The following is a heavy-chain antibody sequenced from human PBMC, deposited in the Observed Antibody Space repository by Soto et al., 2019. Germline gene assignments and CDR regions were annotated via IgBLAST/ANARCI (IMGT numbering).Heavy chain of an antibody. Sequence: QVQLVQSGAEVKKPGSSVKVSCKASGGTFSSYAISWVRQAPGQGLEWMGEIIPIFGTAHYAQKFQGRVTSTADESTSTAYIELSSLRSEDTAVYYCARDRGPSSGYYPYWFDPWGQGSLVTVSS. CDR2: IIPIFGTA. CDR1: GGTFSSYA. J-gene: IGHJ5*02. V-gene: IGHV1-69*12. D-gene: IGHD3-22*01. CDR3: ARDRGPSSGYYPYWFDP.